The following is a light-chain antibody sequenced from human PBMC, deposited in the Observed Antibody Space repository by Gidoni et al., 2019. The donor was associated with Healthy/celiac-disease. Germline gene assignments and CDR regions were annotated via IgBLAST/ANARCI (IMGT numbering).Light chain of an antibody. CDR2: DAS. V-gene: IGKV3-11*01. J-gene: IGKJ2*01. CDR1: QSVSSY. CDR3: QQRRNWPPYT. Sequence: EIVLTQSTATLSLSPGERATLSCRASQSVSSYLAWYQQKPGQAPRLLIYDASNRATGIPARFSGSGSGTDFTLTISSLEPEDFAVYSCQQRRNWPPYTFGQGTKLEIK.